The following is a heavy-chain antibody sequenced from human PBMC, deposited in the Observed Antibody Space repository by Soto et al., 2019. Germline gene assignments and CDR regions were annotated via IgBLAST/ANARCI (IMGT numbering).Heavy chain of an antibody. J-gene: IGHJ6*02. CDR2: ISAYNGNT. D-gene: IGHD3-16*01. CDR3: ARERMITFGGVIDYYYGMDV. Sequence: ASVKVSCKASGYSFTSYGISWVRQAPGQGLEWMGWISAYNGNTNYAQKLQGRVTMTTDTSTSTAYMELRSLRSDDTAVYYCARERMITFGGVIDYYYGMDVWGQGTTVTVSS. CDR1: GYSFTSYG. V-gene: IGHV1-18*01.